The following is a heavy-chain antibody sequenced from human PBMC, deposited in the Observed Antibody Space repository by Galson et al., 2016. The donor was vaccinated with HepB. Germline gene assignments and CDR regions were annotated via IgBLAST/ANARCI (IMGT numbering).Heavy chain of an antibody. CDR1: GFTFSNHW. D-gene: IGHD6-13*01. CDR3: VRDAGYSRSWYLDNWFDL. CDR2: ISDDGNSR. Sequence: SLRLSCAASGFTFSNHWMHWVRQAPGKGLVWVSRISDDGNSRNYADSVQGRFTISRGNAKNTLHLQMNSLRTDDTAFYYCVRDAGYSRSWYLDNWFDLWGQGTLVTVSS. J-gene: IGHJ5*02. V-gene: IGHV3-74*01.